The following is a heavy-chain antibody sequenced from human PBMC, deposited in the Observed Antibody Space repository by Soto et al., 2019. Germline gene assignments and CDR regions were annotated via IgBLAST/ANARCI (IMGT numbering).Heavy chain of an antibody. CDR2: INHSGST. V-gene: IGHV4-34*01. CDR3: ARDSSGYKNWFDP. Sequence: SETLSLTCAVYGGSFSGYYWSWLRQPPGKGLEWIGEINHSGSTNYNPSLKSRVTISVDTSKNQFSLQLSSVTAADTAVYYCARDSSGYKNWFDPWGQGTLVNVSP. J-gene: IGHJ5*02. CDR1: GGSFSGYY. D-gene: IGHD3-22*01.